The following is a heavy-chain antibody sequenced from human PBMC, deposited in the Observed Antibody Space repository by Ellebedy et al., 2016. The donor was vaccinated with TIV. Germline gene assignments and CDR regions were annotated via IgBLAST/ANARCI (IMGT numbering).Heavy chain of an antibody. CDR3: ALRHKAFSFDY. CDR1: GYTFTSHD. D-gene: IGHD3-16*01. CDR2: MSPNSAST. J-gene: IGHJ4*02. V-gene: IGHV1-8*01. Sequence: AASVKVSCKASGYTFTSHDINWVRQASGQGLEWMGWMSPNSASTGYAQNFQGRVTITRNTSINTAYMELSSLRSDDTAVYYCALRHKAFSFDYWGQGTLVTVSS.